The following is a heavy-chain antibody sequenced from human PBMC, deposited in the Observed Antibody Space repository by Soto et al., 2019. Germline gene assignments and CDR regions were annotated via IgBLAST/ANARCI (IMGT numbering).Heavy chain of an antibody. J-gene: IGHJ6*02. Sequence: GGSLRLSCAASGFTFSSYGMHWVRQAPGKGLEWVAVIWYDGSNKYYADSVKGRFTISRDNSKNTLYLQMNSLRAEDTAVYYCAREDGGGDPPEYYYYGMDVWGQGTTVTVSS. V-gene: IGHV3-33*01. CDR1: GFTFSSYG. CDR3: AREDGGGDPPEYYYYGMDV. CDR2: IWYDGSNK. D-gene: IGHD2-21*02.